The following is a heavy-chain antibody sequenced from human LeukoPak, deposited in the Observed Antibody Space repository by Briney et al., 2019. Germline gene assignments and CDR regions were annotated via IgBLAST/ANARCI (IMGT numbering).Heavy chain of an antibody. J-gene: IGHJ6*02. V-gene: IGHV1-18*01. D-gene: IGHD3-16*01. CDR2: ISAYNGNT. CDR1: GYTFTSYG. CDR3: ARDGDYYHYGMDV. Sequence: ASVKVSCKASGYTFTSYGISWVRQAPGQGLEWMGWISAYNGNTNYAQKLQGRVTMTTDTSTSTAYMELRGLRSDDTAVYYCARDGDYYHYGMDVWGQGTTVTVSS.